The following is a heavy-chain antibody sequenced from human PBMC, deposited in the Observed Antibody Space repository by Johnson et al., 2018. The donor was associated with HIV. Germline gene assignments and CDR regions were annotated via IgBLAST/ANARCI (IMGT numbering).Heavy chain of an antibody. CDR1: GFTFSSYA. V-gene: IGHV3-30-3*01. Sequence: QVLLVESGGGVVQPGRSLRLSCAASGFTFSSYAVHWVRQAPGKGLEWVAIISYDGSNKYYADPVKGRFTISRDNSKDTLYLQMNSLRDEDTAVYYCAKDSRYYYDSSGYVSDAFDIWGQGTMVTVSS. CDR3: AKDSRYYYDSSGYVSDAFDI. CDR2: ISYDGSNK. J-gene: IGHJ3*02. D-gene: IGHD3-22*01.